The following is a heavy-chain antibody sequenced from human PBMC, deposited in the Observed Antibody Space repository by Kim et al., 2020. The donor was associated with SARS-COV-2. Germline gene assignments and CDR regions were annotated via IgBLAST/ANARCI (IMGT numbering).Heavy chain of an antibody. V-gene: IGHV4-31*03. CDR3: ARDLRGDMTNWRVMSE. J-gene: IGHJ4*02. D-gene: IGHD1-1*01. CDR2: IYYSGST. CDR1: GGSISSGGYY. Sequence: SETLSLTCTVSGGSISSGGYYWSWIRQHPGKGLEWIGYIYYSGSTYYNPSLKSRVTISVDTSKNQFSLKLSSVTAADTAVYYCARDLRGDMTNWRVMSEWGQGTLVTVSS.